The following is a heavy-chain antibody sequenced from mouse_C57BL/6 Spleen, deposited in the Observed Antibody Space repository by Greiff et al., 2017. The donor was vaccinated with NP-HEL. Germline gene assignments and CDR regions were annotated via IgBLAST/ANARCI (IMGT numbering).Heavy chain of an antibody. CDR2: ISSGGSYT. J-gene: IGHJ4*01. V-gene: IGHV5-6*01. CDR1: GFTFSSYG. D-gene: IGHD1-1*01. CDR3: ARQIYYGSSPGAMDY. Sequence: EVKLVESGGDLVKPGGSLKLSCAASGFTFSSYGMSWVRQTPDKRLEWVATISSGGSYTYYPDSVKGRFTISRDNAKNTLYLQMSSLKSEDTAMYYCARQIYYGSSPGAMDYWGQGTSVTVSS.